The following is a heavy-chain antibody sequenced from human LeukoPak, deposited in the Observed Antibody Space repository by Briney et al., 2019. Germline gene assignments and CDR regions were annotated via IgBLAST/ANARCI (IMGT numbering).Heavy chain of an antibody. V-gene: IGHV5-51*01. CDR3: ARQGGYYDSSGYYYDYYMDV. D-gene: IGHD3-22*01. CDR1: GYSFTSYW. J-gene: IGHJ6*03. Sequence: PGESLKISCKGSGYSFTSYWIGWVRQMPGEGLEWMGIIYPGDSDTRYSPSFQGQVTISADKSISTAYLQWSSLKDSDTAMYYCARQGGYYDSSGYYYDYYMDVWGKGTTVTVSS. CDR2: IYPGDSDT.